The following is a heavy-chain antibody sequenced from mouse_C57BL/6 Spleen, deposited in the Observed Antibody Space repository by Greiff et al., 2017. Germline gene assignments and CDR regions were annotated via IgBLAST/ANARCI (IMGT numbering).Heavy chain of an antibody. CDR2: ISYDGSN. CDR1: GYSITSGYY. Sequence: ESGPGLVKPSQSLSLTCSVTGYSITSGYYWNWIRQFPGNKLEWMGYISYDGSNNYNPSLKNRISITRDTSKNQFFLKLNSVTTEDTATYYCARDWPSWFAYWGQGTLVTVSA. V-gene: IGHV3-6*01. CDR3: ARDWPSWFAY. J-gene: IGHJ3*01.